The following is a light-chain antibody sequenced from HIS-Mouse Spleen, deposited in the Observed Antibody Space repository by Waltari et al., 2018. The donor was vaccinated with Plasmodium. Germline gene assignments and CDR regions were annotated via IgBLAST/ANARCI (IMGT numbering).Light chain of an antibody. CDR2: EDS. Sequence: SYELTQPPSVSVSPGQPARITCSGDALPKKYASWYQQKSGQAPCLVIYEDSKRPSGIPERFSGSSSGTMATLTISGAQVEDEADYYCYSTDSSGNHRVFGGGTKLTVL. V-gene: IGLV3-10*01. CDR3: YSTDSSGNHRV. CDR1: ALPKKY. J-gene: IGLJ3*02.